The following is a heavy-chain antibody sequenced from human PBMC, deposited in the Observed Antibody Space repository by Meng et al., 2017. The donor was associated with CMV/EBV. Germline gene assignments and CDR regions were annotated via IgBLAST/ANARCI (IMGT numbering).Heavy chain of an antibody. CDR2: INHSGST. Sequence: HLHQWGPGPLKPSDTLSLTCSVYVGSFSGYYWSWIRQPPGKGLEWIGEINHSGSTNYNPSLKSRVTISVDTSKNQFSLKLSSVTAADTAVYYCARGRGSWYFVDYWGQGTLVTVSS. V-gene: IGHV4-34*01. CDR1: VGSFSGYY. D-gene: IGHD6-13*01. J-gene: IGHJ4*02. CDR3: ARGRGSWYFVDY.